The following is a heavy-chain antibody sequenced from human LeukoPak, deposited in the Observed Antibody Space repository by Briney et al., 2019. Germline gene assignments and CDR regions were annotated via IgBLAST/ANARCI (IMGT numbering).Heavy chain of an antibody. CDR3: ARHSHYDFWSGYPNFDY. Sequence: SETLSLTCTVSGGSISSYYWSWIRQPPGKGLEWIGYIYYSGSTNYNPSLKSRVTISGDTSKNQFSLKLSSVTAADTAVYYCARHSHYDFWSGYPNFDYWGQGTLVTVSS. J-gene: IGHJ4*02. CDR2: IYYSGST. V-gene: IGHV4-59*08. CDR1: GGSISSYY. D-gene: IGHD3-3*01.